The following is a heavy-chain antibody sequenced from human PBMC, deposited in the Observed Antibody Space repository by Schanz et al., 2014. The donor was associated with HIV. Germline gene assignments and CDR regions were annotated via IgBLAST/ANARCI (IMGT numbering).Heavy chain of an antibody. V-gene: IGHV1-8*01. CDR2: INPRTDNT. CDR3: ARGNLAWCGGGSCYTRFQFFQV. D-gene: IGHD2-15*01. Sequence: QVRLVQSGAEVKKPGASVTVSCKASEKTFSDIDINWVRQGPGQGLEWMAWINPRTDNTGYAQKFQGRVSVTRDTSISTAYMELSSLGSEDTAMYYCARGNLAWCGGGSCYTRFQFFQVWGQGTLITVSS. J-gene: IGHJ1*01. CDR1: EKTFSDID.